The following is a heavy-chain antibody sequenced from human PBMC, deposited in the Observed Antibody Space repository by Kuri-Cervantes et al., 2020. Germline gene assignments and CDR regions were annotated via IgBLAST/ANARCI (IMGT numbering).Heavy chain of an antibody. J-gene: IGHJ5*02. Sequence: GGSLRLSCAASGFTFSSYWMHWVRQAPGRGLVCVSRIKSDGSITIYADSVKGRFTISRDNAKNTLYLQMNSLRAEDTAVYYCAKDPQGYYDSSDDYHWGQGTLVTVSS. CDR3: AKDPQGYYDSSDDYH. D-gene: IGHD3-22*01. CDR1: GFTFSSYW. CDR2: IKSDGSIT. V-gene: IGHV3-74*01.